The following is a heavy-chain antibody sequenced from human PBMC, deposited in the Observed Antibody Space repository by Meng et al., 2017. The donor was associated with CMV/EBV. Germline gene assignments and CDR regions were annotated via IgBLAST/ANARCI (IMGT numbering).Heavy chain of an antibody. Sequence: LRPSCTVSGGSISSGDYYWSWIRQPPGKGLEWIGYIYYSGSTYYNPSLKSRVTISVDTSKNQFSLKLSSVTAADTAVYYCARGVYYDFWSGYYYYYGMDVWGQGTTVTVSS. J-gene: IGHJ6*02. V-gene: IGHV4-30-4*08. D-gene: IGHD3-3*01. CDR1: GGSISSGDYY. CDR2: IYYSGST. CDR3: ARGVYYDFWSGYYYYYGMDV.